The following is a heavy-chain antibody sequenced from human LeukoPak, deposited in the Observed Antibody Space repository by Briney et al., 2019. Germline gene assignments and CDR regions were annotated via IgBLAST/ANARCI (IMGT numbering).Heavy chain of an antibody. J-gene: IGHJ4*02. V-gene: IGHV1-46*01. CDR2: INPSGGST. CDR1: GYTFTSYY. CDR3: ARDSTMIVVATGAYYFDY. D-gene: IGHD3-22*01. Sequence: ASVTVSFKASGYTFTSYYMHWVRQAPGQGLEWMGIINPSGGSTSYAQKFQGRVTMTRDTSTSTVYMELSSLRSEDTAVYYCARDSTMIVVATGAYYFDYWGQGTLVTVSS.